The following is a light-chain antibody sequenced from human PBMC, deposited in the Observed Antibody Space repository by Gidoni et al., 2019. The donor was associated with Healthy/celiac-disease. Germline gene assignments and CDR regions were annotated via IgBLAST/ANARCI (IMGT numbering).Light chain of an antibody. J-gene: IGLJ2*01. CDR2: GNS. CDR3: QSYDISLSGSV. CDR1: SSNIGSVYD. Sequence: QSVLTQPHSVYGAPGQRVTISCTGSSSNIGSVYDVHWYQQLPGTAPKLLIYGNSNRPSGFPDRFSGSKSGPSSSLAITWLQAEDDADYYCQSYDISLSGSVFGCGTNLTVL. V-gene: IGLV1-40*01.